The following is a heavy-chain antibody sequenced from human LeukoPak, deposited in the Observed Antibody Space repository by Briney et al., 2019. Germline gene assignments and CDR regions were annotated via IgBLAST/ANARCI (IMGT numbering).Heavy chain of an antibody. CDR2: IRYDGSNK. J-gene: IGHJ4*02. CDR3: ASSQSIESY. CDR1: GFTFSSYG. V-gene: IGHV3-30*02. Sequence: GGSLRLSCAASGFTFSSYGMHWVRQAPGKGLEWVAFIRYDGSNKYYADSVKGRFTISRDNAKNSLYLQMNSLRAEDTAVYYCASSQSIESYWGQGTLVTVSS. D-gene: IGHD6-13*01.